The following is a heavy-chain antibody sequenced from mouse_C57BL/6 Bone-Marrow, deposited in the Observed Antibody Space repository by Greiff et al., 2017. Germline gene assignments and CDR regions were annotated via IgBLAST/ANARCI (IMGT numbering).Heavy chain of an antibody. CDR3: TTIHLGGFAY. CDR2: IDPENGDT. D-gene: IGHD3-3*01. Sequence: EVNVVESGAELVRPGASVKLSCTASGFNIKDDYMHWVKQRPEQGLEWIGWIDPENGDTEYASKFQGKATITADTSSNTAYLQLSSLTSEDTAVYYCTTIHLGGFAYWGQGTLVTVSA. J-gene: IGHJ3*01. CDR1: GFNIKDDY. V-gene: IGHV14-4*01.